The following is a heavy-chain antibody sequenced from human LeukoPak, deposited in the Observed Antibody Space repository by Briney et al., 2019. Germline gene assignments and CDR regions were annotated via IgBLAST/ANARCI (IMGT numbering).Heavy chain of an antibody. CDR1: GLSISSYE. J-gene: IGHJ4*02. CDR2: ISSTGRIT. D-gene: IGHD4-17*01. Sequence: GGSLRLSCVVSGLSISSYEMNWVRQAPGKGLEWVSYISSTGRITYYADSVKGRFTISRDNAKNSLYLQMNSLTAEDTAVYYCAKDPKNGYGDYTFDYWGQGTLVTVSS. CDR3: AKDPKNGYGDYTFDY. V-gene: IGHV3-48*03.